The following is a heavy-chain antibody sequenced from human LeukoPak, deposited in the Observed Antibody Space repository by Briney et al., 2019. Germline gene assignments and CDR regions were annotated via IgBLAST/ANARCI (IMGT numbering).Heavy chain of an antibody. V-gene: IGHV4-38-2*01. Sequence: PSETMSLTCAVSGYSISSGDYWGWIRQAPGKGREWIGNIFHSESTYHNPSLKSRVTISVDTSKNEFSLKLTSVTAPDTAVYYCARGIYCLIEYWGQGTLVPVSS. D-gene: IGHD5/OR15-5a*01. J-gene: IGHJ4*02. CDR1: GYSISSGDY. CDR2: IFHSEST. CDR3: ARGIYCLIEY.